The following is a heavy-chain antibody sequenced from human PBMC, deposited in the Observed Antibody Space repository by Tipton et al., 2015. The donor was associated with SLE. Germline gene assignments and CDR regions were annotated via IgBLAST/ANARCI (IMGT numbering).Heavy chain of an antibody. CDR2: IWYDGSNK. D-gene: IGHD3-3*01. Sequence: SLRLSCAASGFTFSSYGMHWVRQAPGKGLEWVAVIWYDGSNKYYADSVKGRFTIPRDNSKNTLYLQMKSLRAEDTAVYYCAKEMGRFLEWLLFLDYWGQGTLVTVSS. CDR1: GFTFSSYG. V-gene: IGHV3-30*18. J-gene: IGHJ4*02. CDR3: AKEMGRFLEWLLFLDY.